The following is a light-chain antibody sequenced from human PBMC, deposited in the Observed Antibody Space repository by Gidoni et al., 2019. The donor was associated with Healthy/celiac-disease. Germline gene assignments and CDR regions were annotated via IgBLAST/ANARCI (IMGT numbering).Light chain of an antibody. V-gene: IGKV3-15*01. Sequence: EIVMTQSPATLSVSPGERATLSCRASQSVSSNLAWYQQKPGQAPRLLIYGASTRATGIPARFSGSESGTEFPLTISSMQSEDFAVYYCQKYNNWPPWTFGQGTKVEIK. J-gene: IGKJ1*01. CDR2: GAS. CDR3: QKYNNWPPWT. CDR1: QSVSSN.